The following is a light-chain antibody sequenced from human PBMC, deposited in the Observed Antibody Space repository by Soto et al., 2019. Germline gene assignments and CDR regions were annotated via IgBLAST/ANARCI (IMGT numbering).Light chain of an antibody. J-gene: IGKJ5*01. Sequence: DIQMTQSPSSLSASVGDRVTITCRASQSISSYLNWYQQKPGKAPKLLIYAASSLQSGVPSRFSGNGSGTDFTLTISSLQPEDFATYYCQQSYSTPQVTFGQGTRLEIK. CDR2: AAS. CDR3: QQSYSTPQVT. V-gene: IGKV1-39*01. CDR1: QSISSY.